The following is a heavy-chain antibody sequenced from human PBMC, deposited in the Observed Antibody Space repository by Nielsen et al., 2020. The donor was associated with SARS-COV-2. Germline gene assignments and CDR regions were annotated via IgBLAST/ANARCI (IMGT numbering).Heavy chain of an antibody. D-gene: IGHD6-6*01. CDR3: ARDRHSSSPCGMGV. Sequence: SETLSLTCSVSGGSISGYYWSWIRQPPGKGLEWIGYIYYSGDTKYNPSLKSRVTISVDMSKNQFSLRLSSVTAADTAVYYCARDRHSSSPCGMGVWGQGTTVTVSS. CDR1: GGSISGYY. J-gene: IGHJ6*02. CDR2: IYYSGDT. V-gene: IGHV4-59*01.